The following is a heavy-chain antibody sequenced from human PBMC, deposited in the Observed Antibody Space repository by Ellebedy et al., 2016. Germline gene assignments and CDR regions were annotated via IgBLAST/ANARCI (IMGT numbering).Heavy chain of an antibody. CDR1: GGSISSSSYY. J-gene: IGHJ4*02. V-gene: IGHV4-39*01. Sequence: SETLSLTCTVSGGSISSSSYYWGWIRQPPGTGLEWIGSIYYSGSTYYNPSLKSRVTISVDTSKNQFSLKLSSVTAADTAVYYCARQELELFDYWGQGTLVTVSS. CDR2: IYYSGST. D-gene: IGHD1-7*01. CDR3: ARQELELFDY.